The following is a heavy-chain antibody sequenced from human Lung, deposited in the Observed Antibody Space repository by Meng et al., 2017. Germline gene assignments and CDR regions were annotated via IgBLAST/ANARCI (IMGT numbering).Heavy chain of an antibody. CDR1: GGSFSGYY. CDR3: ARPKQANWYFDL. Sequence: VQLRQSGAGLLKPSETLSLTCAVYGGSFSGYYWSWIRQPPGKGLEWIGEINHSGGTNYNPSLKSRVTISVDTSKNQFSLKLSSVTAADTAVYYCARPKQANWYFDLWGRGTLVTVSS. J-gene: IGHJ2*01. CDR2: INHSGGT. V-gene: IGHV4-34*01. D-gene: IGHD1/OR15-1a*01.